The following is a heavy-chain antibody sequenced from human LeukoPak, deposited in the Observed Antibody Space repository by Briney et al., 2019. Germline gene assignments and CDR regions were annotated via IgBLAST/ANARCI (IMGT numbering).Heavy chain of an antibody. CDR1: GFSFSSYA. D-gene: IGHD1-26*01. J-gene: IGHJ4*02. Sequence: GGSLRLSCAASGFSFSSYAMTWVRQAPGKGLEWVSVIGYSGGDIQYADSVKGRFTISRDNSKNTLYLQMNSLRAEDTAVYYCARGVGSGSRLRAGDYWGQGTLVTVSS. CDR3: ARGVGSGSRLRAGDY. CDR2: IGYSGGDI. V-gene: IGHV3-23*01.